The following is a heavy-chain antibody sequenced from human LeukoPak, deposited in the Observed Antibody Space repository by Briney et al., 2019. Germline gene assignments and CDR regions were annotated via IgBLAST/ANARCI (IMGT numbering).Heavy chain of an antibody. CDR3: AILGVLRFLEWFKPVDYGMDV. J-gene: IGHJ6*02. V-gene: IGHV1-2*02. Sequence: ASVKVSCKASGYTFTGYYMHWVRQAPGQGLEWMGWINPNSGGTNYAQKFQGRVTMTRDTSISTAYMELSRLRSDDTAVYYCAILGVLRFLEWFKPVDYGMDVWGQGTTVTVSS. CDR2: INPNSGGT. CDR1: GYTFTGYY. D-gene: IGHD3-3*01.